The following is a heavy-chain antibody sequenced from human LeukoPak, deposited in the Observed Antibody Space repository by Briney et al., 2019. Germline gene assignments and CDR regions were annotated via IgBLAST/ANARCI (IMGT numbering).Heavy chain of an antibody. CDR1: GFTFSSYA. J-gene: IGHJ4*02. CDR2: ISGSGGST. D-gene: IGHD2-15*01. CDR3: AKEDCSGGSCYRDFYFDY. V-gene: IGHV3-23*01. Sequence: GGSLRLSCAASGFTFSSYAMSWVRQAPGKGLEWVSAISGSGGSTYYADSVKGRFTISGDNSKNTLYLQMNSLRAEDTAVYYCAKEDCSGGSCYRDFYFDYWGQGTLVTVSS.